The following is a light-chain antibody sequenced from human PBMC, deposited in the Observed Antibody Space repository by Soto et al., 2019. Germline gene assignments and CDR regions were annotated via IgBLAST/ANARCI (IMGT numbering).Light chain of an antibody. CDR2: GAS. CDR1: QSVSSSY. Sequence: DIVLTQSPGTRSWSPGERAALSCRASQSVSSSYLAWYQQKPGQAPRLLIYGASNRATGIPDRFSGSGSGTDFTLTISRLEPEDFAVYYCQQYGSSGTFGQGTKVDIK. V-gene: IGKV3-20*01. J-gene: IGKJ1*01. CDR3: QQYGSSGT.